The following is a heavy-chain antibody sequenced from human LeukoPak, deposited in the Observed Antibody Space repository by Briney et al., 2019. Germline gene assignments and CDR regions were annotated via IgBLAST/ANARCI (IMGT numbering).Heavy chain of an antibody. CDR3: VREVYSSSWYGAY. CDR1: GGTFSSYA. Sequence: SVKVSCKASGGTFSSYAISWVRQAPGQGLEWMGGIIPIFGTANYAQKFQGRVTITADESTSTAYMELSSLRSEDTAVYYCVREVYSSSWYGAYWGQGILVTVSS. D-gene: IGHD6-13*01. CDR2: IIPIFGTA. J-gene: IGHJ4*02. V-gene: IGHV1-69*13.